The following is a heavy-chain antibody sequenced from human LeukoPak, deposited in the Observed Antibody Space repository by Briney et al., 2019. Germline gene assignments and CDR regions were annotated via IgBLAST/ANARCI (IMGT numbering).Heavy chain of an antibody. V-gene: IGHV4-30-2*01. CDR3: ASCSRLDAFDF. D-gene: IGHD6-13*01. CDR1: GGSISSGGYY. J-gene: IGHJ3*01. Sequence: SQTLSLTCTVSGGSISSGGYYWSWIRQPPGKGLEWIGYIYHSGSTYYNPSLKSRVTISVDRSKNQFSLRLSSVTAADTAVYYCASCSRLDAFDFWGQGTMVTVSS. CDR2: IYHSGST.